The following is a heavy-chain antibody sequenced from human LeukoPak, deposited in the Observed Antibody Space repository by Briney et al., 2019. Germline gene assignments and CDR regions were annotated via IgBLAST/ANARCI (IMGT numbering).Heavy chain of an antibody. V-gene: IGHV4-39*07. Sequence: SDTLSLTCTVSGGSIKSNSYYWGWLRQPPGKGLEWIGSIYYSGTTFYNPSLKSRVTISVDTSKNQFSLKLSSVTAADTAVYYCARASPRYSSSWYSDYFDSWGQGTLVTVSS. J-gene: IGHJ4*02. CDR1: GGSIKSNSYY. CDR2: IYYSGTT. D-gene: IGHD6-13*01. CDR3: ARASPRYSSSWYSDYFDS.